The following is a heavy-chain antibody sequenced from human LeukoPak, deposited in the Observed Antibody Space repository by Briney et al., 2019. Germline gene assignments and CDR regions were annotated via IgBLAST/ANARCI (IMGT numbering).Heavy chain of an antibody. CDR2: ISSGGSTI. CDR1: GFTFSSYE. Sequence: PGGSLRLSCAASGFTFSSYEMNWVRQAPGKGLEWVSYISSGGSTIYYADSVKGRFTISRDNAKNSLYLQMNSLRAEDTAVYYCARDYGGNSDAFDIWGQGTMVTVSS. D-gene: IGHD4-23*01. CDR3: ARDYGGNSDAFDI. J-gene: IGHJ3*02. V-gene: IGHV3-48*03.